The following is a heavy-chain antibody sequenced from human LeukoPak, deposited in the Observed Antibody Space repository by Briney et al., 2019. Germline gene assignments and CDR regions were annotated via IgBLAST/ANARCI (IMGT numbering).Heavy chain of an antibody. CDR1: GFTFSGYA. Sequence: GGSLRLSCAASGFTFSGYAMHWVRQAPGKGLEWVAVISYDGSNKYYADSVKGRFTISRDNSKNTLYLQMNSLRAEDTAVYYCARDRGGLDYWGQGTLVTVSS. CDR2: ISYDGSNK. V-gene: IGHV3-30*01. D-gene: IGHD3-3*01. CDR3: ARDRGGLDY. J-gene: IGHJ4*02.